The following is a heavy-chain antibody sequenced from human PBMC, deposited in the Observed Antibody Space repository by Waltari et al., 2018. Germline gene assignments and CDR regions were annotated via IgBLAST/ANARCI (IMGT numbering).Heavy chain of an antibody. CDR3: ARGVVVVPAAMLDYYYYYGMDV. J-gene: IGHJ6*02. D-gene: IGHD2-2*01. CDR2: IYTRGST. Sequence: QVQLQESGPGLVKPSQTLSLTCTVSGGSISSGSYYWSWIRQPAGKGLEWIGRIYTRGSTNYNPALKSRVTISVDTSKNQFSLKLSSVTAADTAVYYCARGVVVVPAAMLDYYYYYGMDVWGQGTTVTVSS. CDR1: GGSISSGSYY. V-gene: IGHV4-61*02.